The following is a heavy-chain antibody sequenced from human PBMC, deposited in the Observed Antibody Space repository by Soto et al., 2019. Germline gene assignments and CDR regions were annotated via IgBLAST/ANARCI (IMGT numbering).Heavy chain of an antibody. D-gene: IGHD6-6*01. J-gene: IGHJ4*02. CDR1: SGSCRGYD. Sequence: SATLSVTCSIDSGSCRGYDWSWIRQPPGKGLEWIGEISQSGNTNYSPSLKSRVSISIDTSKKQFSLNLASVSAADTAVYYCARAPKVSGSSQTRPDFWGQGTLVTVSS. CDR3: ARAPKVSGSSQTRPDF. V-gene: IGHV4-34*01. CDR2: ISQSGNT.